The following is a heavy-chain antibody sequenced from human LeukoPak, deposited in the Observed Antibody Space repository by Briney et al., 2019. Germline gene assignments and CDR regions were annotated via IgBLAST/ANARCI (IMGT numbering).Heavy chain of an antibody. CDR2: VKQDGSET. CDR3: ARDRATY. V-gene: IGHV3-7*01. Sequence: GRSLRLSCAASGFTFSSYAMHWVRQAPGKGLEWVASVKQDGSETYYVDSVKGRFTISRDNAKNSLYLQMNSLRAEDTAVYYCARDRATYWGQGTLVTVSS. CDR1: GFTFSSYA. J-gene: IGHJ4*02.